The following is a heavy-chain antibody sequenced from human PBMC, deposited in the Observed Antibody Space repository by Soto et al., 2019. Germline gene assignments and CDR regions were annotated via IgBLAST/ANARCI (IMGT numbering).Heavy chain of an antibody. CDR3: ARGPRSYYDFWSGYPPLDY. CDR2: IYHSGST. J-gene: IGHJ4*02. Sequence: PSETLSLTCAVPGDSISSSKWWSWVRQPPGKGLEWIGEIYHSGSTNYNPSLKSRVIISVDKSKNQFSLKLSSVTDADTAVYYCARGPRSYYDFWSGYPPLDYWGQGTLVTVS. D-gene: IGHD3-3*01. CDR1: GDSISSSKW. V-gene: IGHV4-4*02.